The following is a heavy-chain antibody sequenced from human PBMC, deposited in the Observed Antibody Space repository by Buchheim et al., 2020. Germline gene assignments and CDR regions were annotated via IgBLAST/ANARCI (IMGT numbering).Heavy chain of an antibody. J-gene: IGHJ6*02. D-gene: IGHD1-20*01. Sequence: QVQLVQSGAEVKKPGSSVKVSCKASGGTFSSYAISWVRQAPGQGLEWMGGIIPIFGTANYAQKFQGRVTITAAESTSTAYMELSSLRSEDTAVYYFAREPLTGMKQGYYYYYGMDVWGQGTT. CDR3: AREPLTGMKQGYYYYYGMDV. V-gene: IGHV1-69*01. CDR2: IIPIFGTA. CDR1: GGTFSSYA.